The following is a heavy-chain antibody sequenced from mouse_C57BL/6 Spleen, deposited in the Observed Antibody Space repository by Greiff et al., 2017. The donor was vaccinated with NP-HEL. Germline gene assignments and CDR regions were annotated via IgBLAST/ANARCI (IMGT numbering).Heavy chain of an antibody. D-gene: IGHD2-5*01. CDR3: ARDSNYYYYFDY. Sequence: VQLQQPGAELVKPGASVKLSCKASGYTFTSYWMHWVKQRPGQGLEWIGMIHPNSGSTNYNEKFKSKATLTVDKSSSTAYMQLSSLTSEDSAVYYCARDSNYYYYFDYWGQGTTLTVSS. CDR1: GYTFTSYW. J-gene: IGHJ2*01. V-gene: IGHV1-64*01. CDR2: IHPNSGST.